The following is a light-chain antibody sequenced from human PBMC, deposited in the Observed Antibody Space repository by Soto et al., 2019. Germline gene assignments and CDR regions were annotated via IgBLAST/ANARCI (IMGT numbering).Light chain of an antibody. CDR3: QQDGHPPHP. J-gene: IGKJ2*01. V-gene: IGKV3-20*01. CDR2: GAS. CDR1: QSVYNNY. Sequence: EIVLTQSPGTLSLSPGERATLSCRASQSVYNNYLAWYQQKPGQTPRLLVNGASNRATGIPDRFSGGGSGTDVTLTLSSLDPEDVAVYYGQQDGHPPHPFSQGTRVELK.